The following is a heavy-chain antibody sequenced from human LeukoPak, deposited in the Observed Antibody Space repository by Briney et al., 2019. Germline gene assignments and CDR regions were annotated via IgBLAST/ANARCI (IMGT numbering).Heavy chain of an antibody. D-gene: IGHD1-26*01. Sequence: GGSLRLSCAASGFTFSSHAMHWVRQAPGKGLEWVAVISYDGSNKYYADSVKGRFTISRDNSKNTLYLQMNSLRAEDTAVYYCASIVGANFDYWGQGTLVTVSS. CDR1: GFTFSSHA. J-gene: IGHJ4*02. V-gene: IGHV3-30-3*01. CDR2: ISYDGSNK. CDR3: ASIVGANFDY.